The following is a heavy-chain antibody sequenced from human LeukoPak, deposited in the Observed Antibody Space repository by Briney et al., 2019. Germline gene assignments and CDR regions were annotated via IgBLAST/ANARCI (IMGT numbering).Heavy chain of an antibody. CDR3: ARENHVMVTANDALDV. CDR1: GGSISSGTYY. CDR2: IYSSGNT. V-gene: IGHV4-61*02. Sequence: SQTLSLTCTVSGGSISSGTYYWSWIRQPAGKGLEWIGRIYSSGNTNYNPSLKSRVIMSIDNSKNQFSLKLFSVTAADTAVYYCARENHVMVTANDALDVWGRETMVTVSS. J-gene: IGHJ3*01. D-gene: IGHD2-21*02.